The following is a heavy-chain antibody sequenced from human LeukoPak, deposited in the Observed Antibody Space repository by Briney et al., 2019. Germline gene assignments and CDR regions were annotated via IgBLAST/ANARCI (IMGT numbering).Heavy chain of an antibody. J-gene: IGHJ5*02. D-gene: IGHD3-22*01. Sequence: GGSLKLSCVASEFSFGRYWMTWVRQAPGKGLQWVANINPPGSEKYFVDSVKGRFTISRDNAKNSLFLQMNSLRAEDTAIYYCAKIFHTDGYYLGEHLFDAWGQGTLVTVSS. CDR1: EFSFGRYW. V-gene: IGHV3-7*03. CDR2: INPPGSEK. CDR3: AKIFHTDGYYLGEHLFDA.